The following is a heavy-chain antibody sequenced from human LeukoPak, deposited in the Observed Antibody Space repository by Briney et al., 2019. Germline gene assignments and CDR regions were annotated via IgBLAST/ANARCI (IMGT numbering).Heavy chain of an antibody. J-gene: IGHJ4*02. V-gene: IGHV1-69*01. CDR3: ASGVVVAATQRFDY. CDR2: IIPIFGTA. CDR1: GGTFSSYA. D-gene: IGHD2-15*01. Sequence: SVKVSCKASGGTFSSYAISWVRQAPGQGLEWMGGIIPIFGTANYAQKFQGRVTITANESTSTAYMELSSLRSEDTAVYYCASGVVVAATQRFDYWGQGTLVTVSS.